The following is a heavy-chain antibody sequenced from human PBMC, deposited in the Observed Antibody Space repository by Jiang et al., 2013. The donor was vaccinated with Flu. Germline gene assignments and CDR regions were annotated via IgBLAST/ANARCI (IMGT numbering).Heavy chain of an antibody. Sequence: SVKVSCEAAGYSFNTYAIAWVRQAPGQGLEWMGRINTYNGNPNYAHKFQGRFTVTRDTSTSTAYMELRSLRSDDTAIYYCARDGYNWGFFDHWGQGTPVIVSS. V-gene: IGHV1-18*01. D-gene: IGHD1-1*01. CDR3: ARDGYNWGFFDH. J-gene: IGHJ4*02. CDR2: INTYNGNP. CDR1: GYSFNTYA.